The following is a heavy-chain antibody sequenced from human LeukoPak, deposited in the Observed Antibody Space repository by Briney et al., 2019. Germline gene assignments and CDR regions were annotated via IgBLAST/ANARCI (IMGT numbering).Heavy chain of an antibody. J-gene: IGHJ4*02. V-gene: IGHV4-39*07. Sequence: PSETLSLTCTVSGGSISSSSYYWGWIRQPPGKGLEWIGNIYYSGSTNYNPSLKSRVTISVDTSKNQFSLKLSSVTAADTAVYYCASTGIAAAGTTHWGQGTLVTVSS. CDR1: GGSISSSSYY. CDR3: ASTGIAAAGTTH. CDR2: IYYSGST. D-gene: IGHD6-13*01.